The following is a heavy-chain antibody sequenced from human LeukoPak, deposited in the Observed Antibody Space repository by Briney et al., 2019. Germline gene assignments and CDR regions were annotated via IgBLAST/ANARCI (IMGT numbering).Heavy chain of an antibody. D-gene: IGHD3-10*01. CDR1: GYTLTELS. Sequence: ASVKVSCKVSGYTLTELSMHWVRQAPGKGLEWMGGFDPEDGETIYAQKFQGRVTMTEDTSTDTAYMELSSLRSEDTAVYYCATDQYGPKRGYYYYGMDVWGQGTTVIVSS. CDR2: FDPEDGET. V-gene: IGHV1-24*01. CDR3: ATDQYGPKRGYYYYGMDV. J-gene: IGHJ6*02.